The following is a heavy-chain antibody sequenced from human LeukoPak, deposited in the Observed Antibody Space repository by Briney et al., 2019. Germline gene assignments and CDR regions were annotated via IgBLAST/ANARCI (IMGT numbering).Heavy chain of an antibody. Sequence: PSETLSLTCTVSGGSISSYYWSWIRQPPGKGLEWIGYIYYSGSTNYNPSLKSRVTISVDTSKNQFSLKLSSVTAADTAVYYCASSPTSDYGDYGWFDPWGQGTLVTVSS. CDR3: ASSPTSDYGDYGWFDP. CDR2: IYYSGST. J-gene: IGHJ5*02. V-gene: IGHV4-59*01. CDR1: GGSISSYY. D-gene: IGHD4-17*01.